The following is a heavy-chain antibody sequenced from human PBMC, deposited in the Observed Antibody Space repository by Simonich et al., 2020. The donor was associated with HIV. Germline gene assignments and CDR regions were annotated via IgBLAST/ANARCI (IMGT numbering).Heavy chain of an antibody. Sequence: QVQLVQSGAEVKKPGASVKVSCKASGYTFTGYYMHWVRQAPGQGLEGRGWTNPNSDGKNYAQKFQGRVTMTRDTSISTAYMELSRLGADDTAVYYCARGGSSWPLDYWGQGTLVTVSS. CDR1: GYTFTGYY. V-gene: IGHV1-2*02. CDR3: ARGGSSWPLDY. D-gene: IGHD6-13*01. CDR2: TNPNSDGK. J-gene: IGHJ4*02.